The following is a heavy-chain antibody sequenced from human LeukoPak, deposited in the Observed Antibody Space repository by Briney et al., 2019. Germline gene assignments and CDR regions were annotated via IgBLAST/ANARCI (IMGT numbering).Heavy chain of an antibody. J-gene: IGHJ4*02. CDR2: IYYSGGT. CDR1: GGSISSYY. Sequence: SETLSLTCTVSGGSISSYYWSWIRQPPGKGLEWIGYIYYSGGTNYNPSLKSRVTISVGTSKNQFSLKLSSVTAADTAVYYCARGDYGDYLGGQNFDYWGQGTLVTVSS. CDR3: ARGDYGDYLGGQNFDY. V-gene: IGHV4-59*01. D-gene: IGHD4-17*01.